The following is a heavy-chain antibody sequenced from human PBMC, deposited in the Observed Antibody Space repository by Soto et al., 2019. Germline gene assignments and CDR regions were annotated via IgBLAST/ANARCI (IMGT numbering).Heavy chain of an antibody. CDR3: ARVGSYYGFAFDI. V-gene: IGHV4-59*01. CDR1: GGSISSYY. Sequence: PSETLSLTCTVSGGSISSYYWSWIRQPPGKGLEWIGYIYYSGSTNYNPSLKSRVTISVDTSKNQFSLKLSSETAADTAVYYCARVGSYYGFAFDIWGQGTMVTVSS. D-gene: IGHD3-10*01. J-gene: IGHJ3*02. CDR2: IYYSGST.